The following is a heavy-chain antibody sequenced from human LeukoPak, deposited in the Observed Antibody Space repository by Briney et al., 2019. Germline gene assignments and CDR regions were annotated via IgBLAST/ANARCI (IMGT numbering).Heavy chain of an antibody. D-gene: IGHD3-9*01. V-gene: IGHV4-59*08. Sequence: PSETLSLTCTVSGGSISSYYWSWIRQPPGKGLEWIGYIYYSGSTNYNPSLKSRVTISVDTSKNQFSLKLSSVTAADTAVYYCARLVNYDILTGYFHAFDIWGQGTMVTVSS. CDR1: GGSISSYY. J-gene: IGHJ3*02. CDR2: IYYSGST. CDR3: ARLVNYDILTGYFHAFDI.